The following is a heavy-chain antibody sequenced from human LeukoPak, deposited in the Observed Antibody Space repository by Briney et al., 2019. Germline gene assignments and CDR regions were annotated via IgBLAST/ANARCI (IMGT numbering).Heavy chain of an antibody. CDR2: IIPIFGTA. J-gene: IGHJ4*02. D-gene: IGHD5-18*01. Sequence: AASVKVSCKASGGTFSSYAISWVRQAPGQGLECMGGIIPIFGTANYAQKFQGRVTITADESTSTAYMELSSLRSEDTAVYYCARTGAADSYGPPYYFDYWGQGTLVTVSS. CDR1: GGTFSSYA. CDR3: ARTGAADSYGPPYYFDY. V-gene: IGHV1-69*13.